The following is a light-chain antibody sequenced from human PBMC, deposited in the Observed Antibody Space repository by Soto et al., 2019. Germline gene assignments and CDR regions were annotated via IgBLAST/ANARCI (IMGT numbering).Light chain of an antibody. Sequence: DIQMTQSPSSLSASVGDRVTITCRASQTISAYLNWYQQKPGKVPKLLIYGASSLQSGVPSRFSGSGSGTDFTLTISSLQPEEFATYYCQQSFSTVWTFGQGTKVE. CDR1: QTISAY. CDR2: GAS. CDR3: QQSFSTVWT. J-gene: IGKJ1*01. V-gene: IGKV1-39*01.